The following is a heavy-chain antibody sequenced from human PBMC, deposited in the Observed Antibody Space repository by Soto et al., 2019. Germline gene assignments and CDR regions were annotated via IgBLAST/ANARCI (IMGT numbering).Heavy chain of an antibody. CDR2: IYYSGST. CDR3: ARGGVPADNYYYMDV. J-gene: IGHJ6*03. Sequence: SETLSLTCTVSGGSISSYYWSWIRQPPGKGLEWIGYIYYSGSTNYNPSLKSRVTISVDTSKNQFSLKLSSVTAADTAVYYCARGGVPADNYYYMDVRAKRTTVTVSS. D-gene: IGHD2-2*01. V-gene: IGHV4-59*01. CDR1: GGSISSYY.